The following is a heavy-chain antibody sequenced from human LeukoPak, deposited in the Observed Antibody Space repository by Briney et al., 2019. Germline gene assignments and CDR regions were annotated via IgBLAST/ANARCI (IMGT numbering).Heavy chain of an antibody. CDR3: ARQPGYSSSWYDY. CDR2: IYYSGST. V-gene: IGHV4-59*08. Sequence: SETLSLTCTVSGGSISSYYWSWIRQPPGKGLEGIGYIYYSGSTNYNPSLKSRVTISVDTSKNQFSLTLSSVTAADTAVYYCARQPGYSSSWYDYWGQGTLVTVSS. D-gene: IGHD6-13*01. J-gene: IGHJ4*02. CDR1: GGSISSYY.